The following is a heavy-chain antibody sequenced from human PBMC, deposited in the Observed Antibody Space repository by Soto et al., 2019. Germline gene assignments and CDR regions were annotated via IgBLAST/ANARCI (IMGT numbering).Heavy chain of an antibody. V-gene: IGHV3-30-3*01. D-gene: IGHD2-8*01. CDR2: ISIDVYIK. Sequence: PWGSLRLSCAASGFTFSRYAMHWVRQAPGEGLEWVAVISIDVYIKYYGDSVKGRFTVSRDNSNNTLYLSMTSLRPDDTAVFYCARSRNGEVPDSTKFWGEGKLVNVSA. CDR1: GFTFSRYA. J-gene: IGHJ1*01. CDR3: ARSRNGEVPDSTKF.